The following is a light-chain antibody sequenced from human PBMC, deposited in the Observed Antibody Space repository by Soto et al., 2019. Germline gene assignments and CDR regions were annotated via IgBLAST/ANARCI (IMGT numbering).Light chain of an antibody. CDR2: DAS. Sequence: EIVLTQSPATLSLSPGERATLSCRASQSVSNYLAWYQQKPGQAPRLLIYDASSRAIGIPARFSGSGSGTDFTLTISSLEPEDFAVYYCQQRSNWPPGYTFGQGTKLEIK. CDR3: QQRSNWPPGYT. J-gene: IGKJ2*01. CDR1: QSVSNY. V-gene: IGKV3-11*01.